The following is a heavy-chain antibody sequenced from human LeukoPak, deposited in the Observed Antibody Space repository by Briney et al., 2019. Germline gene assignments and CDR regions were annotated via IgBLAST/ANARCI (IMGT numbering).Heavy chain of an antibody. CDR2: IIPIFGTA. J-gene: IGHJ6*03. V-gene: IGHV1-69*13. D-gene: IGHD2-2*01. Sequence: SVKVSCKASGGTFSSYAISWVRQAPGQGLEWMGGIIPIFGTANYTQKFQGRVTITADESTSTAYMELSSLRSEDTAVYYCARSGVVPALYYMDVWGKGTTVTVSS. CDR3: ARSGVVPALYYMDV. CDR1: GGTFSSYA.